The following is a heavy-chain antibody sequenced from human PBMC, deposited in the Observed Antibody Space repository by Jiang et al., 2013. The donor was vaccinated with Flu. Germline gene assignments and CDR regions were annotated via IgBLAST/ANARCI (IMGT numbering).Heavy chain of an antibody. Sequence: GAEVKKPGASVKVSCKASGYTFTDYYVHWVRQAPGQGLEWMGLIKVNTGDTEYAKKFQGWVTMTRDTSTSTVYMELSSLRSDDTAVFLXWGEILGGSSSVYAMDVWGQGTTVTVSS. D-gene: IGHD2-2*01. J-gene: IGHJ6*02. CDR1: GYTFTDYY. V-gene: IGHV1-2*04. CDR3: WGEILGGSSSVYAMDV. CDR2: IKVNTGDT.